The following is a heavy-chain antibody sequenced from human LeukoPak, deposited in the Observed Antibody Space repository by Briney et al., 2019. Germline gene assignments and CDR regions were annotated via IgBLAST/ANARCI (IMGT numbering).Heavy chain of an antibody. Sequence: GGSLRLSCAASGFTFSDYYMSWIRQAPGKGLEWVSYISSSGSTIYYADSVKGRFTISRDNAKYSLYLQMNSLRAEDTAVYYCARVGVVRGVIIKRPEYGMDVWGQGTTVTVSS. D-gene: IGHD3-10*01. V-gene: IGHV3-11*01. CDR3: ARVGVVRGVIIKRPEYGMDV. CDR2: ISSSGSTI. J-gene: IGHJ6*02. CDR1: GFTFSDYY.